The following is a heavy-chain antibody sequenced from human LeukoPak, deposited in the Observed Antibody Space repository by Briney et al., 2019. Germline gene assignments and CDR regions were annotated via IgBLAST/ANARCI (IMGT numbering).Heavy chain of an antibody. Sequence: GASVEVSCKASGYTFTTYGINWVRQAPGQGLEWMGWISTYDGTTNYAQKLRDRVTMMRDTSTSTAYMELRSLRSDDTAVYYCASNDDYGDNWFDPWGQGTLVTVSS. V-gene: IGHV1-18*01. J-gene: IGHJ5*02. D-gene: IGHD4-17*01. CDR2: ISTYDGTT. CDR1: GYTFTTYG. CDR3: ASNDDYGDNWFDP.